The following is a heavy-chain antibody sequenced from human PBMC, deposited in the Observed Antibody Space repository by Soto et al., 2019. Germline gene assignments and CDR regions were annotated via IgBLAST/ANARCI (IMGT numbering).Heavy chain of an antibody. Sequence: GESLKISCKGSGYRFTNYWIGWVRQMPGQGLEWMGIIYPGDSDTRYSPSFQGQVTISVDKSNSTVYLQWNSLKASDTAMYYCVRRDVVVEPASIKHIGFDPWGQGTQVTGSS. D-gene: IGHD2-2*01. CDR2: IYPGDSDT. CDR3: VRRDVVVEPASIKHIGFDP. CDR1: GYRFTNYW. J-gene: IGHJ5*01. V-gene: IGHV5-51*01.